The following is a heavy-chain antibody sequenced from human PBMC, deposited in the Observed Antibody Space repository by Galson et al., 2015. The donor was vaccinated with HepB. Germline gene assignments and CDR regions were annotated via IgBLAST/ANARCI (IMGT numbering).Heavy chain of an antibody. Sequence: SLRLSCAASGFTFSSYGMHWVRQAPGKGLEWVAVIWYDGSNKYYADSVKGRFTISRDNSKNTLYLQMNSLRAEDTAVYYCARDGPRRGYSYGSLRFGHYFDYWGQGTLVTVSS. J-gene: IGHJ4*02. CDR2: IWYDGSNK. CDR3: ARDGPRRGYSYGSLRFGHYFDY. D-gene: IGHD5-18*01. V-gene: IGHV3-33*01. CDR1: GFTFSSYG.